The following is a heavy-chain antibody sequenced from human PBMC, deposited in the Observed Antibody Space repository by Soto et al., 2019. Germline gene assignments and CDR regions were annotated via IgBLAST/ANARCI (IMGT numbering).Heavy chain of an antibody. Sequence: GGSLRLSCAASGFTFSSYAMSWVRQAPGKGLEWVSAISGSGGSTYYADSVKGRFTISRDNSKNTLYLQMNSLRAEDTAVYYCAKDQQGDFWSGYYTGGEDYWGQGTLVTVSS. V-gene: IGHV3-23*01. D-gene: IGHD3-3*01. CDR1: GFTFSSYA. J-gene: IGHJ4*02. CDR3: AKDQQGDFWSGYYTGGEDY. CDR2: ISGSGGST.